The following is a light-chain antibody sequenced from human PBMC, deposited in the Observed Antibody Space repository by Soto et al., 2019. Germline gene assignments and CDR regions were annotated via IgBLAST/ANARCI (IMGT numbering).Light chain of an antibody. J-gene: IGKJ3*01. CDR2: AAS. Sequence: DIPMTQSPSSVSASVGDRVTITCRASQGITTWLVWYQQKPGEAPKLLVYAASTLQTGVPSRFSGSGSGTEFSLTISSLQPEDSATYFCQQANSLPFTFGPGTKVHV. CDR3: QQANSLPFT. CDR1: QGITTW. V-gene: IGKV1D-12*01.